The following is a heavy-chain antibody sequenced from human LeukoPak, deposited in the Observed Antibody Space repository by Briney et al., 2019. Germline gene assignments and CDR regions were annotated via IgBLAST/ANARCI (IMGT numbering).Heavy chain of an antibody. Sequence: PGGSLRLSCAASGFTFDDYAMHWVRQAPGKGLEWVSGMSWNSGSIGCADSVKGRFTISRDNAKNSLCLQMNSLRAEDTALYYCAKDYGGGGVDYWGQGTLVTVSS. V-gene: IGHV3-9*01. CDR1: GFTFDDYA. CDR3: AKDYGGGGVDY. CDR2: MSWNSGSI. J-gene: IGHJ4*02. D-gene: IGHD4-23*01.